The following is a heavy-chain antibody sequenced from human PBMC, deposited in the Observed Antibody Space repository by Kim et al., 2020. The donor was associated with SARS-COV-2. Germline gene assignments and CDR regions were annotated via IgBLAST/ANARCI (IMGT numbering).Heavy chain of an antibody. Sequence: GGSLRLSCAASGFTFSSYAMHWVRQAPGKGLEWVAVISYDGSNKYYADSVKGRFTISRDNSKNTLYLQMNSLRAEDTAVYYCARGSLYSSSWANYGMDVWGQGTTVTVSS. CDR3: ARGSLYSSSWANYGMDV. J-gene: IGHJ6*02. CDR2: ISYDGSNK. V-gene: IGHV3-30*04. D-gene: IGHD6-13*01. CDR1: GFTFSSYA.